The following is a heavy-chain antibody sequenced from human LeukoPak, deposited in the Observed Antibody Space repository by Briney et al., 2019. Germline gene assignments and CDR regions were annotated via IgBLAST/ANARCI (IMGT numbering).Heavy chain of an antibody. CDR1: GFTFSSYA. D-gene: IGHD6-13*01. Sequence: GGSLRLSCAASGFTFSSYAMHWVRQAPGKGLEWVAVISYDGSNKYYADSVKVRFTISRDNSKNTLYLQMNSLRAEDTAVYYCAREQQLALDYWGQGTLVTVSS. CDR3: AREQQLALDY. J-gene: IGHJ4*02. V-gene: IGHV3-30-3*01. CDR2: ISYDGSNK.